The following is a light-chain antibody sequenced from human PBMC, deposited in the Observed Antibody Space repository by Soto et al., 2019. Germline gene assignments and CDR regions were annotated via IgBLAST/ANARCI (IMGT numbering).Light chain of an antibody. CDR1: QSVSSN. CDR3: QQYNNWPPYT. J-gene: IGKJ2*01. V-gene: IGKV3-15*01. CDR2: GAS. Sequence: EIVMTQSPATLSVSPGERATLPCRASQSVSSNLAWYQQKPGQAPRLLIYGASTRATGIPARFTGSGSGTEFTLTISSLQSEDFAMYYCQQYNNWPPYTFGQGTNLEIK.